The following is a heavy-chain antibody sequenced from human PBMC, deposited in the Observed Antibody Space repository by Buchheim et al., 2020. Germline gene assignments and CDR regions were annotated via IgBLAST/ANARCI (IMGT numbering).Heavy chain of an antibody. J-gene: IGHJ4*02. V-gene: IGHV3-33*01. CDR1: GFTFSSYG. Sequence: QVQLVESGGGVVQPGRSLRLSCAASGFTFSSYGMHWVRQAPGKGLEWVAVIWYDGSKKHYANSVKGRFTIPRDNSKNTLYLQMNSLRDEDTAVFYCARGTLYSSGWPYYFDYWGQGTL. CDR3: ARGTLYSSGWPYYFDY. CDR2: IWYDGSKK. D-gene: IGHD6-19*01.